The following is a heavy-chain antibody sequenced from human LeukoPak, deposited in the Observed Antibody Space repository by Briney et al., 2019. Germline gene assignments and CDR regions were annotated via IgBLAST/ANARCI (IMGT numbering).Heavy chain of an antibody. J-gene: IGHJ4*02. V-gene: IGHV1-18*01. Sequence: ASVKVSFTGSGYTFNHHGISWVRQAPGQGVEWMGWVSCFNCDTHYAQNFQGRVTMTRDTSTTTAYMELRSLRSDDTALYYCARDPTNTSGRYAYFDFWGQGTLVTVSS. CDR2: VSCFNCDT. CDR1: GYTFNHHG. D-gene: IGHD6-19*01. CDR3: ARDPTNTSGRYAYFDF.